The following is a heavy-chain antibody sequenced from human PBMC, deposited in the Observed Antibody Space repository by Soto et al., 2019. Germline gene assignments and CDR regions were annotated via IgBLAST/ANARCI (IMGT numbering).Heavy chain of an antibody. D-gene: IGHD4-17*01. CDR2: IYSGGNT. CDR1: GFTVGSAY. Sequence: DVQLVESGGGLVLRGESLRLSCAASGFTVGSAYMSGVRQAPGKGLEWVAGIYSGGNTYYADSVKGRFTISRDTSKNRLYLQMNSLRAEDAAIYYCARDPWVGDIGDYWGQGTLVTVSS. V-gene: IGHV3-66*01. J-gene: IGHJ4*02. CDR3: ARDPWVGDIGDY.